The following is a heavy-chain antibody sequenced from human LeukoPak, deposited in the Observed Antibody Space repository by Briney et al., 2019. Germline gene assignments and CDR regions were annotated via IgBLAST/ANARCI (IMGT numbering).Heavy chain of an antibody. Sequence: GGSLRLSCAASGFTFRSYWMHWVRQAPGKGLVWVSRINSDGSSTSYADSVKGRFTISRDNAKNTLYLQMNSLRAEDTAVYYCARPEALAEWSQFDYWGQGTLVTVSS. J-gene: IGHJ4*02. D-gene: IGHD2-8*01. CDR1: GFTFRSYW. CDR2: INSDGSST. CDR3: ARPEALAEWSQFDY. V-gene: IGHV3-74*01.